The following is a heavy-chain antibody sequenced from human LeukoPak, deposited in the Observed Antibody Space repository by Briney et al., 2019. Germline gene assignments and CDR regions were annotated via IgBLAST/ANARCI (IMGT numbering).Heavy chain of an antibody. D-gene: IGHD2-15*01. CDR2: IYPGDSDT. Sequence: GGSLKISCKGSGYSFTSYWIGWVRQMPGKGLEWMGIIYPGDSDTRYSPSFQGQVTISADKSISTAYLQWSSLKASDTAMYYCARGEVAATQSFDYWGQGTLVTVSS. CDR1: GYSFTSYW. CDR3: ARGEVAATQSFDY. J-gene: IGHJ4*02. V-gene: IGHV5-51*01.